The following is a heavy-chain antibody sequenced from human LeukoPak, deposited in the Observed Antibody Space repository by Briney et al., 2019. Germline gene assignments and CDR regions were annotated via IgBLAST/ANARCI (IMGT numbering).Heavy chain of an antibody. V-gene: IGHV3-30*04. Sequence: GGSLRLSCAASGFTFSSNAMHWVRQAPGKGLEGVAVISFDGSNKYYADSVKGRFTISRDTSKNTLYLQMNSLRAEDTAVYYCVRDFGGARDYWGQGTLVTVSS. CDR1: GFTFSSNA. CDR3: VRDFGGARDY. D-gene: IGHD3-16*01. CDR2: ISFDGSNK. J-gene: IGHJ4*02.